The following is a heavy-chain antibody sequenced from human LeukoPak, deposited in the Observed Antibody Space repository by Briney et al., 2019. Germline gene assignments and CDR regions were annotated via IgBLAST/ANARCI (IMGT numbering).Heavy chain of an antibody. Sequence: PGGSLRLSCAASGFTFSTYWMSWVRQAPGKGLEWVVNIKEDGSEKYYVDSVRGRFTISRDNSKNTLYLQMNSLRAEDTAVYYCAKGRVGFRVVAAIHYWGQGTLVTVSS. J-gene: IGHJ4*02. CDR3: AKGRVGFRVVAAIHY. V-gene: IGHV3-7*01. D-gene: IGHD2-15*01. CDR2: IKEDGSEK. CDR1: GFTFSTYW.